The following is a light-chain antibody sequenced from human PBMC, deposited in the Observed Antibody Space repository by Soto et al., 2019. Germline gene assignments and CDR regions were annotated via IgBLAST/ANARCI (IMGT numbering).Light chain of an antibody. Sequence: DITMTQSPSTLSGSVGDRVTITCLASQTISSWLAWYQQKPGKAPKLLIYKASTLKSGVPSRFSGSGSGTEFTLTISSLQPDDFATYYCQHYNSYSEAFGQGTKVDI. J-gene: IGKJ1*01. CDR1: QTISSW. CDR2: KAS. V-gene: IGKV1-5*03. CDR3: QHYNSYSEA.